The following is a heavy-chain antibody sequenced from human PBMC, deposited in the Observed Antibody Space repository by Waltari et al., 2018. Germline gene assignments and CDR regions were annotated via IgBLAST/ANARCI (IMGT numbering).Heavy chain of an antibody. J-gene: IGHJ4*02. V-gene: IGHV1-2*02. CDR3: ARDPVYSSSWYYFDY. D-gene: IGHD6-13*01. CDR2: INPNSGGT. Sequence: QVQLVQSGAEVKKPGASVKVSCKASGYTFTGYYMHWVRQAPGQGLEWMGWINPNSGGTNYAQKFQGRVTMTRDTSISTAYMELSRLRSDDTAVYYCARDPVYSSSWYYFDYWGQGTLVTVSS. CDR1: GYTFTGYY.